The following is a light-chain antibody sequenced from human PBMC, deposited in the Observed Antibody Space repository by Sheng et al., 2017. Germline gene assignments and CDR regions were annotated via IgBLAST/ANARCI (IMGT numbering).Light chain of an antibody. V-gene: IGKV3-20*01. J-gene: IGKJ4*01. Sequence: EIVLTQSPGTLSLSPGERATLSCRASQSVSSNYLAWYQQKPGQAPRLLIYGASSRATGIPDRFSGSGSGTDFTLTISRLEPEDFAVYYCQQYGSSPSSTFGGGTEGGDQT. CDR3: QQYGSSPSST. CDR2: GAS. CDR1: QSVSSNY.